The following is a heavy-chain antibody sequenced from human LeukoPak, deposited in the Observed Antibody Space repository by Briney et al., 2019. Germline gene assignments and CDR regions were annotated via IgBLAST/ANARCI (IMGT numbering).Heavy chain of an antibody. Sequence: SVKVSCKASGGTFSSYAISWVRQAPGQGLEWMGGIIPIFGTANYAQKFQGRVTITADESTSTAYMELSSLRSEDTAVYYCARDRTTYYYDSSGPNGDAFDIWGQGTMVTVSS. CDR1: GGTFSSYA. V-gene: IGHV1-69*13. CDR3: ARDRTTYYYDSSGPNGDAFDI. D-gene: IGHD3-22*01. CDR2: IIPIFGTA. J-gene: IGHJ3*02.